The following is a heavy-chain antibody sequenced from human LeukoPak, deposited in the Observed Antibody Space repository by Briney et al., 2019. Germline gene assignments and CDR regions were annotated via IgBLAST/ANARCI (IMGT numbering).Heavy chain of an antibody. J-gene: IGHJ4*02. CDR2: VHDGGTT. V-gene: IGHV4-34*01. CDR1: GGSFSGYY. CDR3: AKNAVTATANVAFGY. D-gene: IGHD4-23*01. Sequence: SETLSLTCAVYGGSFSGYYWSWIRRPPGEGLEWIGEVHDGGTTKSNPSLKSRVIISVDKSTNQFSLKLTSVTVADTAVYYCAKNAVTATANVAFGYWGQGTLVTVSA.